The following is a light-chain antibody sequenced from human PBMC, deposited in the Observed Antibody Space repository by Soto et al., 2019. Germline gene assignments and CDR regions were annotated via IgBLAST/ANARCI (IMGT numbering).Light chain of an antibody. CDR3: QHGSSLPFT. Sequence: DIQMTQSPSSLSASVGDRVTITCRASQIIGSYLNWYQQKPGKAPELLIYIASSLKSGVPSRFIGSGSGTDFTLTISSLQAEDFANYFCQHGSSLPFTFGPGTKVDIK. V-gene: IGKV1-39*01. CDR1: QIIGSY. CDR2: IAS. J-gene: IGKJ3*01.